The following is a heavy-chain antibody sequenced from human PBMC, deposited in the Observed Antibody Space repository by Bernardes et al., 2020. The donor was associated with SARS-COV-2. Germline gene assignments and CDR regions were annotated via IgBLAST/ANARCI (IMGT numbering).Heavy chain of an antibody. V-gene: IGHV3-30-3*01. J-gene: IGHJ4*02. Sequence: GGSLRLSCAASGFTFTDYAMHWVRQAPGKGLEWVAPIPYDGNNKFYADSVKGRFTVSRDNSKNTVYLHMNSLRVEDTAMYYCARENCSSTSCYTFFEYWGQGTQVIVSS. CDR3: ARENCSSTSCYTFFEY. CDR2: IPYDGNNK. D-gene: IGHD2-2*02. CDR1: GFTFTDYA.